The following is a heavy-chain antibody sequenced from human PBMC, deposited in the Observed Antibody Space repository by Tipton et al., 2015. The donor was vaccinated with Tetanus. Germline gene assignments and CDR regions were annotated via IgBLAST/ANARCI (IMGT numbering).Heavy chain of an antibody. V-gene: IGHV5-10-1*01. Sequence: VQLVQSGAEVKKPGESLRISCKGSGYNFTNYWISWVRQMPGKGLEWMGRIGPDDSYTNYSPSFQGHVTISADKSISTAYLQWSSLKASGTAMYYCARPYPDYDSSGYYYNYGMDVWGQGTTVTVSS. CDR2: IGPDDSYT. CDR3: ARPYPDYDSSGYYYNYGMDV. D-gene: IGHD3-22*01. J-gene: IGHJ6*02. CDR1: GYNFTNYW.